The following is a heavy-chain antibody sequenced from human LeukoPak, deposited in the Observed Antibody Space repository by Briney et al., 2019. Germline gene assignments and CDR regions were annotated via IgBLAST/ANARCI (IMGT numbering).Heavy chain of an antibody. CDR2: IWYDGSKT. CDR3: AREASGYYRDF. CDR1: GFTFSRHG. J-gene: IGHJ4*02. Sequence: GGSLRLSCAASGFTFSRHGMHWVRQAPGKGLEWVAIIWYDGSKTLYADSVKGRFTISRDDSKNTLYLQMNSLRAEDTAVYYCAREASGYYRDFWGQGTLVTVSS. D-gene: IGHD3-3*01. V-gene: IGHV3-33*01.